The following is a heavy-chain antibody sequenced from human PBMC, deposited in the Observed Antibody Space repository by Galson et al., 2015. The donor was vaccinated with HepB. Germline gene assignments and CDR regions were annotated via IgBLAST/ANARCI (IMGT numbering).Heavy chain of an antibody. V-gene: IGHV2-5*01. CDR3: AHRLPTMACFDY. D-gene: IGHD3-10*01. CDR2: IYWNDDK. Sequence: PALVKPTQTLTLTCTFSGFSLSTSGLGVGWIRQPPGKALEWLALIYWNDDKRYSPSLKSRLTITKDTSENQVVLTMTNMAPVDTATYYCAHRLPTMACFDYWGQGTLVTVSS. J-gene: IGHJ4*02. CDR1: GFSLSTSGLG.